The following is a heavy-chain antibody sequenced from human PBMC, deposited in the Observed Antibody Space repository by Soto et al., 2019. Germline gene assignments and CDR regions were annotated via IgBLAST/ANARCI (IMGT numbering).Heavy chain of an antibody. CDR3: ARAELMATKTFDY. D-gene: IGHD5-12*01. Sequence: GGSLRLSCAASGFTFSNYAMGWVRQAPGKGLEWVSSISSSSSSIYYADSVKGRFTISRDNAKNSLYLQMISLRGEDTAVYYCARAELMATKTFDYWGQGTLVTVSS. V-gene: IGHV3-48*01. CDR1: GFTFSNYA. CDR2: ISSSSSSI. J-gene: IGHJ4*02.